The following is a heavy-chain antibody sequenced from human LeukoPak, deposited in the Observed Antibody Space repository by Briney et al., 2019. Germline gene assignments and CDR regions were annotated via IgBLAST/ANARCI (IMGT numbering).Heavy chain of an antibody. V-gene: IGHV1-69*13. CDR1: GYTFTSYG. CDR3: ARGDCSSTSCYIYYGMDV. J-gene: IGHJ6*02. D-gene: IGHD2-2*02. Sequence: SVKVSCKASGYTFTSYGISWVRQAPGQGLEWMGGIIPIFGTANYAQKFQGRVTITADESTSTAYMELSSLRSEDTAVYYCARGDCSSTSCYIYYGMDVWGQGTTVTVSS. CDR2: IIPIFGTA.